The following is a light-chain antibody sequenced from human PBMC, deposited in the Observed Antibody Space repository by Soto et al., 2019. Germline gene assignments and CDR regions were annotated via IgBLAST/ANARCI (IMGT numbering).Light chain of an antibody. CDR1: KGISSY. CDR2: AAF. V-gene: IGKV1-8*01. J-gene: IGKJ1*01. Sequence: IRMTQSPSSLSASTEDKDTNNYRANKGISSYLAWYQQKPGKAPKLLIYAAFTLQSGVPSRFSGSGSGTDFTLTISCLQSEDFATYYCQQYYSYPRTFGQGTKVDIK. CDR3: QQYYSYPRT.